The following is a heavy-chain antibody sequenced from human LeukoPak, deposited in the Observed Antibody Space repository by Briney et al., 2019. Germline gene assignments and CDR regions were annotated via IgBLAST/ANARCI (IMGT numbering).Heavy chain of an antibody. Sequence: AGGSLRLSCAASGFTFSTYSMKWVRQAPGKGLEWVSYISDSSAMYYADSVRGRFTISRENSKNTLYLQMNSLRAEDTAVYYCARGSAAAMGYYFDYWGQGTLVTVSS. CDR2: ISDSSAM. CDR1: GFTFSTYS. D-gene: IGHD6-13*01. V-gene: IGHV3-48*01. J-gene: IGHJ4*02. CDR3: ARGSAAAMGYYFDY.